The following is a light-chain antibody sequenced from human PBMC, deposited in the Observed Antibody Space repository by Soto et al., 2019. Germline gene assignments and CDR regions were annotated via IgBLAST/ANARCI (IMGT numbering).Light chain of an antibody. CDR2: RNN. CDR1: SSNIGTNY. V-gene: IGLV1-47*01. CDR3: ASWDDSLSGVV. J-gene: IGLJ2*01. Sequence: QSVLPQPPSASGTPGQRVSISCSGSSSNIGTNYVYWYQQFPGTAPKLLIYRNNQRPSGVPDQFSGSKSGTSASLAISGLRSEDEADYYCASWDDSLSGVVLGGGTKLTVL.